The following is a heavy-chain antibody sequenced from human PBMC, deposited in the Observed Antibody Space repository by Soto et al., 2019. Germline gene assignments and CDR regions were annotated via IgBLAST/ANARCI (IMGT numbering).Heavy chain of an antibody. Sequence: EVPLVESGGGLVQPGRSLRLSCAASGFTFDDYAMHWVRQAPGKGLEWVSGISWNSGSIGYADSVKGRFTISRDNAKNSLYLQMNSLRAEDTALYYCAKGLRLGELSSPFDPWGQGTLVTVSS. CDR1: GFTFDDYA. V-gene: IGHV3-9*01. J-gene: IGHJ5*02. CDR2: ISWNSGSI. CDR3: AKGLRLGELSSPFDP. D-gene: IGHD3-16*02.